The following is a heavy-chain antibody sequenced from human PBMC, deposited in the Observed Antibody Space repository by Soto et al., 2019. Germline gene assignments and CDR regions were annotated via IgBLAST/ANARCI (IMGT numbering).Heavy chain of an antibody. J-gene: IGHJ6*02. CDR3: ARAPYYDSSGYLASNGMDV. D-gene: IGHD3-22*01. CDR1: GFTVSSNY. CDR2: IYSDGST. Sequence: EVQLVESGGGLVQPGGSLRLSCAASGFTVSSNYMSWVRQAPGKGLEWVSVIYSDGSTYYADSVKGRFTISRHNSKNTLYLQMNSLRAEDKAVYYCARAPYYDSSGYLASNGMDVWGQGTTVTVSS. V-gene: IGHV3-53*04.